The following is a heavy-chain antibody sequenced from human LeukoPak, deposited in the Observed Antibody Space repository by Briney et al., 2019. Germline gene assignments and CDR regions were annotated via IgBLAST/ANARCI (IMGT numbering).Heavy chain of an antibody. Sequence: SVKVSCKASGGTFNDYAFSWVRQAPGQGLEWMGGIIPVFGTTNYAQKFQGRVTITTDESTSTAYMELSSLRSEDTAVYYCAREMSRFSYGYGSYYFDYWGQGTLVTVSS. V-gene: IGHV1-69*05. CDR2: IIPVFGTT. J-gene: IGHJ4*02. CDR1: GGTFNDYA. CDR3: AREMSRFSYGYGSYYFDY. D-gene: IGHD5-18*01.